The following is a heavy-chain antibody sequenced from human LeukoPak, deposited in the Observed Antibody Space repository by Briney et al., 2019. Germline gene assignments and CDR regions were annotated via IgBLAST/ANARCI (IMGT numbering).Heavy chain of an antibody. D-gene: IGHD5-12*01. CDR2: IKSKTDGGTT. CDR1: GFTFSNAW. V-gene: IGHV3-15*01. J-gene: IGHJ4*02. Sequence: GGSLRLSCAASGFTFSNAWMSWVRQAPGKGLEWVGRIKSKTDGGTTDYAAPVKGRFTISRDDSKNTLYLQMNSLKTEDTAVYYCTTDLHSGYDYYFDYWGQGTLVTVSS. CDR3: TTDLHSGYDYYFDY.